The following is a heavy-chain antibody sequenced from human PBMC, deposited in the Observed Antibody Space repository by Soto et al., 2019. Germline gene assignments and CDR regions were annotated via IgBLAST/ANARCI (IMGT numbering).Heavy chain of an antibody. D-gene: IGHD5-12*01. J-gene: IGHJ3*02. CDR1: GGSISSGGYS. CDR2: IYHSGST. Sequence: PSETLSLTCAVSGGSISSGGYSWSWIRQPPGKGLEWIGYIYHSGSTYYNPSLKSRVTISVDRSKNQFSLKLSSVTAADTAVYYCSGDQGHNRVTTYFDAFDIWGQGTMVSVSS. V-gene: IGHV4-30-2*01. CDR3: SGDQGHNRVTTYFDAFDI.